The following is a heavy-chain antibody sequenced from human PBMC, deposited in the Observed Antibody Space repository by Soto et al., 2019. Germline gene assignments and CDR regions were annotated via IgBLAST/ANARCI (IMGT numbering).Heavy chain of an antibody. D-gene: IGHD3-3*01. Sequence: SETLSLTCTVSGGSIGRDYWSWIRQPPGKGLEWIGYMSYSGSSNYNPSLKSRVTISVDTSRNQFSLKLSSVIAADTAVYYCARAGWSAYHTAAFFDFWGQGALVTVSS. CDR1: GGSIGRDY. CDR3: ARAGWSAYHTAAFFDF. J-gene: IGHJ4*02. V-gene: IGHV4-59*01. CDR2: MSYSGSS.